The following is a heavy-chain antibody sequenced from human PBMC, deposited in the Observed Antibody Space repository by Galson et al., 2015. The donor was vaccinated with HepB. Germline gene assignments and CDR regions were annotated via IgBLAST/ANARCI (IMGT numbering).Heavy chain of an antibody. V-gene: IGHV4-30-2*01. CDR3: VRGRDGYNYDSFDF. Sequence: TLSLTCAVSGGSISSGGYSWNWIRQPPGKGLEWIGYIYHTGSTYYNPSLKSRVTISADRSKNQSSLKLSSVTAADTAVYYCVRGRDGYNYDSFDFWGQGTLVTVSS. CDR1: GGSISSGGYS. CDR2: IYHTGST. D-gene: IGHD5-24*01. J-gene: IGHJ4*02.